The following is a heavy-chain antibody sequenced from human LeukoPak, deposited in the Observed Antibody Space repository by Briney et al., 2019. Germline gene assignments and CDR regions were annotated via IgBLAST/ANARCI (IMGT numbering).Heavy chain of an antibody. CDR3: TSHGSTYYFDY. J-gene: IGHJ4*02. CDR2: ISISGVTK. CDR1: GFTFSRYD. V-gene: IGHV3-48*03. D-gene: IGHD5/OR15-5a*01. Sequence: LAGGSLRLFCATSGFTFSRYDYIWVRQARGKGLEWISYISISGVTKYYADSVRGRFTVSRDNARDSLYLQMDSLRAEDTATYYCTSHGSTYYFDYCGQGTQVTVSS.